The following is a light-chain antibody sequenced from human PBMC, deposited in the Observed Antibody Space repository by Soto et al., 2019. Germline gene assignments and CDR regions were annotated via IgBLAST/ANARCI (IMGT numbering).Light chain of an antibody. V-gene: IGKV1-39*01. CDR2: AAS. CDR3: QQSYSGPLT. CDR1: QSISSY. J-gene: IGKJ4*01. Sequence: DIQMTQSPSSLSASVGDRVTITCRASQSISSYLNWYQQKPGKAPKVLIYAASSLQSGVPSRFSGIGSGTDFTLSISSLQPEDFPPYYCQQSYSGPLTFGGGTKVEIK.